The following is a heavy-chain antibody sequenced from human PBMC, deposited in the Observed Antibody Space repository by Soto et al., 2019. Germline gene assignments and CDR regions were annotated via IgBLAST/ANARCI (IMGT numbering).Heavy chain of an antibody. Sequence: GGSLRLSCASSGVTFSSYAMSLVRQATGKGLEWVSAISGSGGSTYYADSVKGRFTISRDNSKNTLYLQMNSLRAEGTAVYYCAKLLGIAAAGYLDYWGQGTLVTVSS. J-gene: IGHJ4*02. CDR1: GVTFSSYA. CDR2: ISGSGGST. CDR3: AKLLGIAAAGYLDY. D-gene: IGHD6-13*01. V-gene: IGHV3-23*01.